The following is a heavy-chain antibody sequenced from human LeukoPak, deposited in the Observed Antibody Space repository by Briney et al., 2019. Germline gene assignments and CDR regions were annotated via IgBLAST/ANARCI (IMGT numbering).Heavy chain of an antibody. Sequence: SVKVSCKASGGTFSSYAISWVRQAPGQGLEWMGGIIPIFGTANYAQKFQGRVTITADKSTSTAYMELSSLRSEDTAVYYCAGREANWAFDYWGQGTLVTVSS. J-gene: IGHJ4*02. CDR1: GGTFSSYA. D-gene: IGHD7-27*01. CDR2: IIPIFGTA. CDR3: AGREANWAFDY. V-gene: IGHV1-69*06.